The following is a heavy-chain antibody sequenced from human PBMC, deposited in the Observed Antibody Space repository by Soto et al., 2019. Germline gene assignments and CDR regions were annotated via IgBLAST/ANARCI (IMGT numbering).Heavy chain of an antibody. CDR1: GFIFGDAW. J-gene: IGHJ4*02. Sequence: EVQLVESGGGLVKPGGSLRVSCVASGFIFGDAWMNWVRQAPGKGLEWVGRINSKAYGGTTDYAAPVKGRFTISRDDSKKTLYLQMNSLKTEDTAVYYCTTDVPGYGGNSGVGYWGQGTLVTVSS. D-gene: IGHD4-17*01. CDR2: INSKAYGGTT. CDR3: TTDVPGYGGNSGVGY. V-gene: IGHV3-15*07.